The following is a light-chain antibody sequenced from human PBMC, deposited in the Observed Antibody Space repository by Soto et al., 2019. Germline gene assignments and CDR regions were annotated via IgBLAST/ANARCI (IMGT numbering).Light chain of an antibody. CDR2: GAS. CDR3: QQYGTSPWT. CDR1: QSVSSSY. Sequence: EIVLTQSPGTLSLSPGERATLSCRASQSVSSSYLAWYQQKPGQAPRLLIYGASSRATGIPDRFSGSGSGTDFTVTISRLEPEDLVVYYCQQYGTSPWTFGQGTKVEIK. V-gene: IGKV3-20*01. J-gene: IGKJ1*01.